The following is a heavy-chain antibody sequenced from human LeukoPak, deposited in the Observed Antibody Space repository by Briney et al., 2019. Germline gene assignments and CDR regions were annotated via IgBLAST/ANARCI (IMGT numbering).Heavy chain of an antibody. Sequence: TGGSLRLSCAASGFTFSTYAMSWVRQAPGKGLEWVSAISGSGGNTYYADSVKGRFTISRDNSKNTLYLQMNSLRAEDTAVYYCARALEGMVLGYYYYYMDVWGKGTTVTISS. D-gene: IGHD3-10*01. CDR2: ISGSGGNT. CDR3: ARALEGMVLGYYYYYMDV. J-gene: IGHJ6*03. CDR1: GFTFSTYA. V-gene: IGHV3-23*01.